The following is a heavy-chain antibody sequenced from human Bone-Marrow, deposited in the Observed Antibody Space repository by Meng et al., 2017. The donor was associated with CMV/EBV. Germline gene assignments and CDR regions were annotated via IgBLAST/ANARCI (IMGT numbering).Heavy chain of an antibody. D-gene: IGHD3-22*01. J-gene: IGHJ1*01. CDR1: FTSYD. Sequence: FTSYDSNWVRQATGQGLEWMGWMNPNSGNTGYAQKFQGRVTMTRNTSISTAYMELSSLRSEDTAVYYCARGRYYYDSSGYYYLEYFQHWGQGTLVTVSS. CDR2: MNPNSGNT. V-gene: IGHV1-8*01. CDR3: ARGRYYYDSSGYYYLEYFQH.